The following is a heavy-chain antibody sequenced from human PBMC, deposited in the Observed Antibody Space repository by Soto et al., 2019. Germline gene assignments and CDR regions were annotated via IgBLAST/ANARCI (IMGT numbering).Heavy chain of an antibody. V-gene: IGHV4-59*01. D-gene: IGHD6-19*01. CDR1: GGSISSYY. CDR3: ARDRESRWYNWFDP. CDR2: IYYSGST. Sequence: PSETLSLTCTVSGGSISSYYWSWIRQPPGKGLEWIGYIYYSGSTNYNPSLKSRVTISVDTSKNQFSLKLSSVTAADTAVYYCARDRESRWYNWFDPWGQGTLVTVSS. J-gene: IGHJ5*02.